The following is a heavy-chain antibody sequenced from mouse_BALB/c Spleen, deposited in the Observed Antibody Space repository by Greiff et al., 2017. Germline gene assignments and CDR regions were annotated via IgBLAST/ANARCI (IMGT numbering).Heavy chain of an antibody. CDR2: IYPGGGYT. V-gene: IGHV1-63*02. J-gene: IGHJ4*01. Sequence: QVQLKESGAELVRPGTSVKMSCKAAGYTFTNYWIGWVKQRPGHGLEWIGDIYPGGGYTNYNEKFKGKATLTADTSSSTAYMQLSSLSSEDSAIYCGARQGTVVAPYAMDYWGQGTSVTVSS. CDR1: GYTFTNYW. D-gene: IGHD1-1*01. CDR3: ARQGTVVAPYAMDY.